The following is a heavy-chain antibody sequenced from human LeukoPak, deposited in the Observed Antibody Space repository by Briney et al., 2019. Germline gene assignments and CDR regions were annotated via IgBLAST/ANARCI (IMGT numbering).Heavy chain of an antibody. J-gene: IGHJ6*02. CDR1: GGSISSYY. CDR3: ASAEVTRAYCGGGSCYSYYYYGLDV. CDR2: ISYSGST. V-gene: IGHV4-59*08. Sequence: SETLSLTCAVSGGSISSYYWSWIRQPPGKGLEWIGHISYSGSTNYNPSLKSRVTISVDTSKNQFSLKLSSVTAADTAVYYCASAEVTRAYCGGGSCYSYYYYGLDVWGQGTTVTVSS. D-gene: IGHD2-15*01.